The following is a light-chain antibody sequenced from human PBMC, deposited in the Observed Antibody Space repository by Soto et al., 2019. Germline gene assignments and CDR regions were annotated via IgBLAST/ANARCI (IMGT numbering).Light chain of an antibody. CDR1: QSISIW. V-gene: IGKV1-5*03. CDR2: KTS. J-gene: IGKJ1*01. CDR3: QHWYDYSWT. Sequence: DIHMTQSPSTLSASVGDRVTITCRASQSISIWLAWYQQKPGKAPNLLIYKTSSLETGVPSRFSGSGSGTEFTLTISSLQPDDFAAYYCQHWYDYSWTFGKGTKVEVK.